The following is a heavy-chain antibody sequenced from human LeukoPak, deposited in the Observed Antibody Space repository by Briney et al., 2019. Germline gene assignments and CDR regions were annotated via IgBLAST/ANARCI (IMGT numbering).Heavy chain of an antibody. CDR1: GGSISSSSYY. Sequence: SETLSLTCTVSGGSISSSSYYWGWIRQPPGKGLEWIGSIYYSGSTNYNPSLKSRVTISVDTSKNQFSLKLTSVTAADTAVYYCARHEGKVAASNWFDPWGQGTLVTVSS. CDR2: IYYSGST. V-gene: IGHV4-39*01. CDR3: ARHEGKVAASNWFDP. J-gene: IGHJ5*02. D-gene: IGHD2-15*01.